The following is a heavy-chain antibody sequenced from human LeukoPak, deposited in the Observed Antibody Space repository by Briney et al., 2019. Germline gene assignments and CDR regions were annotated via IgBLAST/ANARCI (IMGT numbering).Heavy chain of an antibody. Sequence: ALVNVSCKASGYVFNKYGITWVRQAPGQGLEWMGWISAYDGKRDFAQRFHDRLTMTTDTSTSTAYMELRNLRSDDTAIYYCSRVDYSDFGGSLHWGQGTLVTVSS. CDR2: ISAYDGKR. D-gene: IGHD4-11*01. V-gene: IGHV1-18*01. CDR3: SRVDYSDFGGSLH. J-gene: IGHJ4*02. CDR1: GYVFNKYG.